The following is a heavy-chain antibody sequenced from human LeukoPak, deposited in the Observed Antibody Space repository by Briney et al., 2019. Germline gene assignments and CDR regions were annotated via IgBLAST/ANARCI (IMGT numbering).Heavy chain of an antibody. J-gene: IGHJ4*02. CDR3: AGGLRENYDFWSGSPYYFDY. CDR1: GGSISSSSYS. Sequence: SETLSLTCTVSGGSISSSSYSWGWIRQPPGKGLEWIGSIYYSGSTYYNPSLKSRVTISVDTSKNQFSLKLSSVTAADTAVYYCAGGLRENYDFWSGSPYYFDYWGQGTLVTVSS. V-gene: IGHV4-39*01. D-gene: IGHD3-3*01. CDR2: IYYSGST.